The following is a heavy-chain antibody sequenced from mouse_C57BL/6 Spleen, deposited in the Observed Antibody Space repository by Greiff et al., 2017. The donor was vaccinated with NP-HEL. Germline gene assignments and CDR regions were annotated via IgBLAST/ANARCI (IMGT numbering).Heavy chain of an antibody. Sequence: QVQLQQPGAELVMPGASVKLSCKASGYTFTSYWMHWVKQRPGQGLEWIGEIDPSDSYTNYNQKFKGKSTLTVDKSSSTAYMQHSSLTSEDSAVYYCARALNYGSSYDWFAYWGQGTLVTVSA. D-gene: IGHD1-1*01. CDR2: IDPSDSYT. CDR1: GYTFTSYW. V-gene: IGHV1-69*01. CDR3: ARALNYGSSYDWFAY. J-gene: IGHJ3*01.